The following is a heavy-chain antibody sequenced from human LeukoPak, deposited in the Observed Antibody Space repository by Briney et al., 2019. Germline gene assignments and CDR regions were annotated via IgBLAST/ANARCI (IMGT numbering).Heavy chain of an antibody. CDR3: ARGVLGGDYYFDY. V-gene: IGHV3-64*01. D-gene: IGHD2-21*01. Sequence: QPGGSLRLSCAASGFTFSSYAMHWVRQAPGKGLEYVSAISSNGGSTYYANPVKGRFTISRDNSKNTLYLQMGSLRAEDLAVYYCARGVLGGDYYFDYWGQGTLVTVSS. J-gene: IGHJ4*02. CDR1: GFTFSSYA. CDR2: ISSNGGST.